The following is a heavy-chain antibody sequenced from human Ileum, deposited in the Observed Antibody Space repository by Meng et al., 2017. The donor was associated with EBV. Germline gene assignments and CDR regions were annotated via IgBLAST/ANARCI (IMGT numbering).Heavy chain of an antibody. J-gene: IGHJ5*02. Sequence: VALQQWGKGLLKPSETLSLTCAVYGGSFNDYYWTWLRQPPGKGLEWIGEIDQSGYTKFNPSLSSRATISRDTSNNQFSLRLNSVTAADTALYYCARYGRCNGNSFYCFDPWGQGTLVTVSS. CDR3: ARYGRCNGNSFYCFDP. CDR1: GGSFNDYY. D-gene: IGHD4-23*01. CDR2: IDQSGYT. V-gene: IGHV4-34*01.